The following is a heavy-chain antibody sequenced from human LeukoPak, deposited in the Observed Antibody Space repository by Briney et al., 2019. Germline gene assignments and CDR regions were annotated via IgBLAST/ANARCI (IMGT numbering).Heavy chain of an antibody. D-gene: IGHD5-24*01. CDR1: GFTFSTYG. Sequence: LSGGSLRLSCAASGFTFSTYGMSWVRQAPGKGLEWVSGIGGSDGRTYYADSVKGRFIISRDNSKKMLSLQMNSLRAEDTAVYYCTKDARWLQFGGVGGDFDSWGQGTLVPVSS. CDR2: IGGSDGRT. J-gene: IGHJ4*02. CDR3: TKDARWLQFGGVGGDFDS. V-gene: IGHV3-23*01.